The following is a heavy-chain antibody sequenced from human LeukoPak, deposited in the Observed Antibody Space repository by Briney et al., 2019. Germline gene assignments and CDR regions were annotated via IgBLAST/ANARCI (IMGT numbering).Heavy chain of an antibody. D-gene: IGHD3-22*01. CDR3: ARLDWSPVKRYYYDSSGVDY. J-gene: IGHJ4*02. CDR1: GASISSYY. Sequence: SETLSLTCTVSGASISSYYWSWIRQPPGKGLEWIGCIYYSGYTNYNPSLKSRVTISVDTSKNQFSLKLSSVTAADTAIYYCARLDWSPVKRYYYDSSGVDYWGQGTLVTVSS. V-gene: IGHV4-59*08. CDR2: IYYSGYT.